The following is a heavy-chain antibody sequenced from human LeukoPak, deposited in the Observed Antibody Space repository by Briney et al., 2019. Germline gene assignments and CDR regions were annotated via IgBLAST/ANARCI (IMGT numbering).Heavy chain of an antibody. CDR3: ARGGGVRGVPYYFDY. CDR1: GGSFSGYY. CDR2: INHSGST. Sequence: SETLSLTCAVYGGSFSGYYWSWIRQPPGKGLEWIGEINHSGSTNYNPSLKSRVTISVDKSKNQFSLKLSSVTAADTAVYYCARGGGVRGVPYYFDYWGQGTLVTVSS. V-gene: IGHV4-34*01. J-gene: IGHJ4*02. D-gene: IGHD3-10*01.